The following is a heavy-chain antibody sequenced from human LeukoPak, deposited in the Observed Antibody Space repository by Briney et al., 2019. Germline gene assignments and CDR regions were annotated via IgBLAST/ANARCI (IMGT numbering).Heavy chain of an antibody. D-gene: IGHD3-10*01. Sequence: GGSLRLSCAASGFTFSSYAMSWVRQAPGKGLEWVSSISSSSSYIYYADSVKGRFTITRDNAKNSLYLQMNSLRAEDTAVYYCARGGGGLWFGELPFDYWGQGTLVTVSS. J-gene: IGHJ4*02. CDR1: GFTFSSYA. CDR3: ARGGGGLWFGELPFDY. V-gene: IGHV3-21*01. CDR2: ISSSSSYI.